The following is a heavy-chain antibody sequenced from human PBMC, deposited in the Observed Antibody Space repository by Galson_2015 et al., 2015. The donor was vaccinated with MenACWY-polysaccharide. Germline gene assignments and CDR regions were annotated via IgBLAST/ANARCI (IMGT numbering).Heavy chain of an antibody. CDR1: GFTFSSYA. D-gene: IGHD4-17*01. CDR2: ISGSGGSK. CDR3: ANYGDTPDYCVTLTGFDY. Sequence: SLRLCCAASGFTFSSYAMSWVRQARGQGLEWVSDISGSGGSKYYADSVKGWFTISRDNSKNTLYLQINSLRAEDTAVYYCANYGDTPDYCVTLTGFDYWGQGTLVPVSS. J-gene: IGHJ4*02. V-gene: IGHV3-23*01.